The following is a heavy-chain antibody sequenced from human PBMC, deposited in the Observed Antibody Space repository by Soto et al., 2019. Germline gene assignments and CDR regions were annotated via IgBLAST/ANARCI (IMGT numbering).Heavy chain of an antibody. D-gene: IGHD3-22*01. J-gene: IGHJ4*02. Sequence: GGSLRLSCAASGFTFSSYSINWVRQAPGKGLEWVSSISSSSSYIYYADSVKGRFTISRDNAKNSLYLQMNSLRAEDTAVYYCARDAGIPYYYDSSGYPPEYFDYWGQGTLVTVSS. CDR1: GFTFSSYS. CDR2: ISSSSSYI. V-gene: IGHV3-21*01. CDR3: ARDAGIPYYYDSSGYPPEYFDY.